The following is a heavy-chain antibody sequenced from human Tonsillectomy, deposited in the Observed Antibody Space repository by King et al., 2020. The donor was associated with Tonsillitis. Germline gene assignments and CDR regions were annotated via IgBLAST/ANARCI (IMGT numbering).Heavy chain of an antibody. CDR3: ARWRGGGIAGPAGGMDV. J-gene: IGHJ6*02. D-gene: IGHD6-13*01. V-gene: IGHV1-18*04. CDR2: ISAYNGNT. Sequence: VQLVESGAEVKKPGASVKVSCKASGYTFSSYNINWVRQAPGQGLEWMGWISAYNGNTNSAQKFQGRVTMTTDTFTSTAYMELRSLRSDDTAVYYCARWRGGGIAGPAGGMDVWGQGTTVTVSS. CDR1: GYTFSSYN.